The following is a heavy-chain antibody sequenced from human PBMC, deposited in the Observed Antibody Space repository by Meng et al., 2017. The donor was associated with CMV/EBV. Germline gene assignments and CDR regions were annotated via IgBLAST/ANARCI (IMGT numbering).Heavy chain of an antibody. CDR1: GYSFTSYW. J-gene: IGHJ5*02. D-gene: IGHD3-10*01. V-gene: IGHV5-51*01. Sequence: GESLKISCEGSGYSFTSYWIGWVRQMPGKGLEWMGIIYPGDSDTRYSPPFQGQVTISADKSISTAYLQWSSLKASDTAMYYCARQIPNYYGSGSYYRLGWFDPWGQGTLVTVSS. CDR2: IYPGDSDT. CDR3: ARQIPNYYGSGSYYRLGWFDP.